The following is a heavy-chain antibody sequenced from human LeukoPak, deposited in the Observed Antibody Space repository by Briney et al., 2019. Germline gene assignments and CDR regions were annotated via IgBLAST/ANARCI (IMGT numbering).Heavy chain of an antibody. Sequence: PGGSLRLSCEASGFTFNTYSMNWARQAPGKGLEWVSSIDSSGGYMFYADSVKGRFTISRDNSKNTLYLQLNSLRDEDTAVYYCTKDQGIAVTGVSDYWGQGTLVTVSS. V-gene: IGHV3-21*04. J-gene: IGHJ4*02. CDR3: TKDQGIAVTGVSDY. D-gene: IGHD6-19*01. CDR2: IDSSGGYM. CDR1: GFTFNTYS.